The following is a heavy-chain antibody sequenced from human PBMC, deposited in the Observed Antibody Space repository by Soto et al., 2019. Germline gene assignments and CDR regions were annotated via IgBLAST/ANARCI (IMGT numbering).Heavy chain of an antibody. CDR2: IIPILDTT. J-gene: IGHJ4*02. CDR1: GGTSSSYA. CDR3: ASGGTTVNRRFDF. V-gene: IGHV1-69*01. Sequence: QVQVVQSGAEVKKPVSSVRVYCKASGGTSSSYAITWIRQAPGQGLEWMGGIIPILDTTDYAQKFQGRVTFTADESTSAVYMELSSLTSEDTAVYYCASGGTTVNRRFDFWGQGTLVTVSS. D-gene: IGHD4-4*01.